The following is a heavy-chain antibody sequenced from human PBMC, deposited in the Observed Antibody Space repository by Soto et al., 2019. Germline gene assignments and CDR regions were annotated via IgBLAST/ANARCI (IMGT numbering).Heavy chain of an antibody. J-gene: IGHJ4*02. V-gene: IGHV3-48*01. CDR1: GSTFSTYS. CDR2: ISSRGDVI. D-gene: IGHD3-16*02. Sequence: EVLLVESGGALVQPGGSLRLSCVVSGSTFSTYSMNWVRQAPGKGLEWVSYISSRGDVISYADSVKGRFTISRDNAKNSLYLQMNSLRAEDTAVYYCAQYRSNVEYWGRGTLVTVSS. CDR3: AQYRSNVEY.